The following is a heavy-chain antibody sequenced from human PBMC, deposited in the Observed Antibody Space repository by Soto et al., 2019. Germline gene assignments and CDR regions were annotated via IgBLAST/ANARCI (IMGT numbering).Heavy chain of an antibody. CDR2: IYSDGST. CDR3: ASPRLRWPGTPGMYYFDY. CDR1: GFTVSSNY. V-gene: IGHV3-53*04. D-gene: IGHD4-17*01. Sequence: GSLRLSCAASGFTVSSNYMTWVRQAPGKGLEWVSVIYSDGSTYYADSVKGRFTISRHNSKNTMYLQMSSLRAEDTAVYYCASPRLRWPGTPGMYYFDYWGQGTLVTVSS. J-gene: IGHJ4*02.